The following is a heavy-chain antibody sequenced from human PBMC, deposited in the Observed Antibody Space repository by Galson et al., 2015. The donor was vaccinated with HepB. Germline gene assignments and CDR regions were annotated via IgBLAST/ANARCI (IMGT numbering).Heavy chain of an antibody. CDR2: IYPGDSDT. CDR1: GYSFTSYW. CDR3: ARQLRSNIPTFQEFDY. D-gene: IGHD2-15*01. Sequence: QSGAEVKKPGESLKISCKGSGYSFTSYWIGWVRQMPGKGLEWMGIIYPGDSDTRYSPSFQGQVTISADKSISTAYLQWSSLKASDTAMYYCARQLRSNIPTFQEFDYWGQGTLVTVSS. V-gene: IGHV5-51*01. J-gene: IGHJ4*02.